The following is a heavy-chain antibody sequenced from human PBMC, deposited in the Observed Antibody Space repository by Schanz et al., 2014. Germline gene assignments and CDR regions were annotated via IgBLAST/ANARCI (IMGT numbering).Heavy chain of an antibody. D-gene: IGHD6-6*01. CDR1: GFTFSDYY. V-gene: IGHV3-11*01. CDR2: ISSGGSDT. CDR3: ATSYSSSSYFYVMDV. J-gene: IGHJ6*02. Sequence: QVQLVDSGGDLVKPGGSLRLSCAASGFTFSDYYMSWIRQAPGKGPEWVSYISSGGSDTYYADSVQGRFTISRDNARNSLFLQMNSLRAEDTAIYYCATSYSSSSYFYVMDVWGQGTTVTVSS.